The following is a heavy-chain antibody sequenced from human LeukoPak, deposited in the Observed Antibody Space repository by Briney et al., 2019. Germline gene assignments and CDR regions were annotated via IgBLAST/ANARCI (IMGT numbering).Heavy chain of an antibody. CDR3: ARSSSPRLHFDY. D-gene: IGHD2-15*01. J-gene: IGHJ4*02. CDR2: IIPIFGTA. CDR1: GGTFSSYA. V-gene: IGHV1-69*01. Sequence: SVKVSCKASGGTFSSYAISWVRQAPGQGLEWMGGIIPIFGTANYAQKFQGRVMITADESTSTAYMELSSLRSEDTAVYYCARSSSPRLHFDYWGQGTLVTVSS.